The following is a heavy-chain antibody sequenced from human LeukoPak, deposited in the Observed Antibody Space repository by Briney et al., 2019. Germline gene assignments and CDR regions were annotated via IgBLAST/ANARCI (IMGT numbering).Heavy chain of an antibody. V-gene: IGHV4-59*08. J-gene: IGHJ4*02. CDR1: GGSISSYY. CDR3: ARHGRTITMIDY. Sequence: SETLSLTCTVSGGSISSYYWSWIRQPPGKGLEWIGYIYYSGSTNYNPSLKSRVTISVDTSKNQFSLKLSSVTAADTAVYYCARHGRTITMIDYWGQGTLVTVSS. D-gene: IGHD3-22*01. CDR2: IYYSGST.